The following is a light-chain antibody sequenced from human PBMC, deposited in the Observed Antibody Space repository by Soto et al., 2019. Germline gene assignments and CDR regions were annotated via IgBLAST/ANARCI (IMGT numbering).Light chain of an antibody. CDR3: QEYNSYWT. J-gene: IGKJ1*01. CDR2: AAS. CDR1: QGISSY. V-gene: IGKV1-8*01. Sequence: AIRMTQSPSSFSASPGDRVTITCRASQGISSYLAWYQQKPGKAPKLLIYAASTLQSGVPSRFSGSGSGTDFTLTISCLQSDDFGSYYCQEYNSYWTFGQGTKVDIK.